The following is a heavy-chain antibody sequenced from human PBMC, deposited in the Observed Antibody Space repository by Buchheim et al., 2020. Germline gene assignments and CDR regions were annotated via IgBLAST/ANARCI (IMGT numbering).Heavy chain of an antibody. V-gene: IGHV4-30-4*01. CDR1: GVSISSGDRY. J-gene: IGHJ6*02. CDR3: ASFKNYYYSGLDV. CDR2: IHYSGGT. Sequence: QVQLQESAPGLVKPSQTLSLTCTVSGVSISSGDRYWSWIRQPPGKGLEWIGYIHYSGGTHYNPSLKRRVTISVDTSKEMFSLKLSSMSAADTALYYCASFKNYYYSGLDVWGQGTT.